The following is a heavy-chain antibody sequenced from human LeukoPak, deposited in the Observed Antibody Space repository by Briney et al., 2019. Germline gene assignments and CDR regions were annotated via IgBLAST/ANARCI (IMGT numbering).Heavy chain of an antibody. CDR2: ISGGGTSI. J-gene: IGHJ4*02. CDR1: GFTFSSYA. Sequence: PGGSLRLSCAASGFTFSSYAVSWVRQAPGKGLEWVSAISGGGTSISYADSVKGRFTISRDNSKNSLYLQMNSLRAEDTALYYCGKDVGMVRGVMPQAFYYWGQGTLVTVSS. D-gene: IGHD3-10*01. CDR3: GKDVGMVRGVMPQAFYY. V-gene: IGHV3-23*01.